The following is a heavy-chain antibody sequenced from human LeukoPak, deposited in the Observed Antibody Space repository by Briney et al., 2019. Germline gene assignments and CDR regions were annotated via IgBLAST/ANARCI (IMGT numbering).Heavy chain of an antibody. J-gene: IGHJ1*01. D-gene: IGHD2-15*01. CDR1: GFIFSTYA. CDR2: IGSSGDST. CDR3: VEDVVVIVAAKPGI. V-gene: IGHV3-23*01. Sequence: GGSLRLSCAASGFIFSTYAMSWVRQAPGKGLEWVSSIGSSGDSTYYADAVKGRFTISRDNSKNTLYLQMNSLRAEDTAVYYCVEDVVVIVAAKPGIWGQGTLVAVSS.